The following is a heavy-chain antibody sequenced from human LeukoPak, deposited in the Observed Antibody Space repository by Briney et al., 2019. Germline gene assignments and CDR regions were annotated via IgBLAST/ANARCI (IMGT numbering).Heavy chain of an antibody. CDR1: GGSISSSSYY. V-gene: IGHV4-39*01. Sequence: SETLSLACTVSGGSISSSSYYWGWIRQPPGKGLEWIGSIYYSGSTYYNPSLKSRVTISVDTSKNQFSLKLSSVTAADTAVYYCASTTVTEDAFDIWGQGTMVTVSS. D-gene: IGHD4-17*01. J-gene: IGHJ3*02. CDR3: ASTTVTEDAFDI. CDR2: IYYSGST.